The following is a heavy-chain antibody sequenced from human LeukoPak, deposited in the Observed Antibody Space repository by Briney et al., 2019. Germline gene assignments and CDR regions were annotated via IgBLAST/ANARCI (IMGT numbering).Heavy chain of an antibody. V-gene: IGHV1-2*02. D-gene: IGHD3-22*01. CDR1: GYTFTGYY. CDR2: INSTSGGT. Sequence: ASLKVSCKASGYTFTGYYMHWVRQAPGQGLEWMGWINSTSGGTNYAQKFQGRVTMTRDTSISTAYMELSWLRSDDTAVYYCAREDFYDSSGYYKNKEYFQHWGQGTLVTVSS. CDR3: AREDFYDSSGYYKNKEYFQH. J-gene: IGHJ1*01.